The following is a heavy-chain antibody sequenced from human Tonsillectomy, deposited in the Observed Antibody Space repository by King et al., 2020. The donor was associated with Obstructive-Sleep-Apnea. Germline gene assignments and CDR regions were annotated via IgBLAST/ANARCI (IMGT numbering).Heavy chain of an antibody. V-gene: IGHV3-30*02. J-gene: IGHJ6*02. CDR3: AKDFYSEGWFGEFSYGMDV. CDR2: IRYDGSNK. D-gene: IGHD3-10*01. CDR1: GFTFSSYG. Sequence: VQLVESGGGVVQPGGSLRLSCAASGFTFSSYGMHWVRQAPGKGLEWVAFIRYDGSNKYYADSVKGRFTISRDNYKNTLYLQMNSLRAEDTAVYYCAKDFYSEGWFGEFSYGMDVWGQGTTVTVSS.